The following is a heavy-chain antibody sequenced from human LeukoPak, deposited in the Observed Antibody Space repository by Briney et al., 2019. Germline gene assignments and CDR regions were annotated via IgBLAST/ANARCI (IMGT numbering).Heavy chain of an antibody. J-gene: IGHJ3*02. CDR1: GFTFGDYA. D-gene: IGHD2-15*01. CDR3: ARKALDIVVVVAATIDAFDI. Sequence: GGSLRLSCTASGFTFGDYAMSWFRQAPGKGLEWVGFIRSKAYGGTTEYAASVKGRFTISRDDSKSIAYLQMNSLKTEDTAVYYCARKALDIVVVVAATIDAFDIWGQGTMVTVSS. V-gene: IGHV3-49*03. CDR2: IRSKAYGGTT.